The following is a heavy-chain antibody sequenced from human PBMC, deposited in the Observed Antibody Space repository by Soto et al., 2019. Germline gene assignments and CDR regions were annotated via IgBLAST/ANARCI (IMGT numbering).Heavy chain of an antibody. CDR3: ARDWRGYCSGGSCYRYYYYYYGMDV. D-gene: IGHD2-15*01. CDR2: IWYDGSNK. V-gene: IGHV3-33*01. J-gene: IGHJ6*02. CDR1: GFTFSSYG. Sequence: GGSLRLSCAASGFTFSSYGMHWVRQAPGKGLEWVAVIWYDGSNKYYADSVKGRFTISRDNSKNTLYLQMNSLRAEDTAVYYCARDWRGYCSGGSCYRYYYYYYGMDVWGQGTTVTVSS.